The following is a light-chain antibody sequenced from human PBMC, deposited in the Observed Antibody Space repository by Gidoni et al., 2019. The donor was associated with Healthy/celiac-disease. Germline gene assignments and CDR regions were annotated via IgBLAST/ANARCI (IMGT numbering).Light chain of an antibody. CDR3: SSYTSSSTRV. V-gene: IGLV2-14*03. J-gene: IGLJ3*02. CDR1: SSDVGCYNY. Sequence: QSARTQPAAVSRSPGQSITISCTRTSSDVGCYNYVSWYQHHTGNAPKLMIYDVSNRPSVVSNRFSGSTSGNPASLTISGLQAEDEAVYYCSSYTSSSTRVFGGGTKLTVL. CDR2: DVS.